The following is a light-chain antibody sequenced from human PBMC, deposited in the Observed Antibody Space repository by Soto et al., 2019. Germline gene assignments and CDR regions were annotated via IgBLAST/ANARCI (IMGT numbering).Light chain of an antibody. CDR2: DVS. J-gene: IGKJ1*01. CDR1: QSISGW. Sequence: DIQMTQSPSTLSASIGDRVTITCRASQSISGWLAWYQQKPGKAPKILISDVSSLESGVPSRFSGSGSGTEFPLTISSLQPDDFAVYYCQQYHDYWTFGPGTKVEVK. V-gene: IGKV1-5*01. CDR3: QQYHDYWT.